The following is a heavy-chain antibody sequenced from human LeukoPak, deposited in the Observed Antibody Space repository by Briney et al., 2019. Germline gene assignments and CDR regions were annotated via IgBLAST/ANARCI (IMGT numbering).Heavy chain of an antibody. CDR3: AKDAPRYYYGSGSSTVNWFDP. CDR2: ISGSGGST. Sequence: GGSLRLSCAASGFTFSSYGMSWVRQAPGKGLEWVSAISGSGGSTYYADSVKGRFTISRDNSKNTLYLQINSLRAEDTAVYYCAKDAPRYYYGSGSSTVNWFDPWGQGTLVTVSS. CDR1: GFTFSSYG. D-gene: IGHD3-10*01. V-gene: IGHV3-23*01. J-gene: IGHJ5*02.